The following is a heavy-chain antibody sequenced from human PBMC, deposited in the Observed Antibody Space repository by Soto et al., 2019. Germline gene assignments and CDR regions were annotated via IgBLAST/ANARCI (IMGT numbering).Heavy chain of an antibody. D-gene: IGHD3-10*01. CDR1: GFTFSSYA. CDR2: ISGSGGST. CDR3: AKELLWFGELLYTISQPFDY. Sequence: EVQLLESGGGLVQPGGSLRLSCAASGFTFSSYAMSWVRQAPGMGLEWVSAISGSGGSTYYADSVKGRFTISRDNSKNTLYLQMNSLRAEDTAVYYCAKELLWFGELLYTISQPFDYWGQGTLVTVSS. J-gene: IGHJ4*02. V-gene: IGHV3-23*01.